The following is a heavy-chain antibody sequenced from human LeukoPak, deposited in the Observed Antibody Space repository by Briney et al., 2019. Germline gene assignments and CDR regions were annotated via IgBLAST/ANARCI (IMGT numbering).Heavy chain of an antibody. CDR2: IYYSGST. CDR3: ARHEATWRSQNRFDP. J-gene: IGHJ5*02. D-gene: IGHD1-26*01. Sequence: SETLSLTCTVSGGSISSSSYYWGWIRQPPGKGLEWIGSIYYSGSTYYNPSLKSRVTISVDTSKNQFSLKLSSVTAADTAVYYCARHEATWRSQNRFDPWGQGTLVTGSS. CDR1: GGSISSSSYY. V-gene: IGHV4-39*01.